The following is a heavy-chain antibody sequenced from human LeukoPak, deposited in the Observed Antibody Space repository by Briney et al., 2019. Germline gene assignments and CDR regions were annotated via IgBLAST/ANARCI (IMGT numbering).Heavy chain of an antibody. Sequence: ASVKVSCKASGGTFSSYAISWVRQAPGQGLEWMGRIIPILGIANYAQKFQGRVTITADKSTSTAYMELSSLRSEDTAVYYCVRDGVLGGYFDWLFQFDYWGQGTLVTVSS. CDR3: VRDGVLGGYFDWLFQFDY. J-gene: IGHJ4*02. D-gene: IGHD3-9*01. CDR1: GGTFSSYA. CDR2: IIPILGIA. V-gene: IGHV1-69*04.